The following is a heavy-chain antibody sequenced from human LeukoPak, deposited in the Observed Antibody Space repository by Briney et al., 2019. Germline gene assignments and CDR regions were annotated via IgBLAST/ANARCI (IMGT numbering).Heavy chain of an antibody. CDR2: IYSRVT. J-gene: IGHJ5*02. CDR3: ARDSGTTGEVKFDP. D-gene: IGHD3-10*01. Sequence: SETLSLTCTVSGGSISSYYWSWIRQPPGKGLEWIGRIYSRVTTYNPSLKSRVTMSADTFRNHVSLTLNSVTAADTAVYYCARDSGTTGEVKFDPWGQGTLVTVSS. V-gene: IGHV4-4*07. CDR1: GGSISSYY.